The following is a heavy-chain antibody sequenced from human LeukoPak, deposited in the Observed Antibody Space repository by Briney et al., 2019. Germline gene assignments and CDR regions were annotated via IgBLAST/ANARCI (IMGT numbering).Heavy chain of an antibody. J-gene: IGHJ3*02. Sequence: SETLSLTCAVYGGSFSGYYWSWIRQPPGKGLEWIGEINHSGSTNYNPSLKSRVTIPVDTSKNQFSLKLSSVTAADTAVYYCARGPKKIRITMVRGATDAFDIWGQGTMVTVSS. CDR3: ARGPKKIRITMVRGATDAFDI. D-gene: IGHD3-10*01. V-gene: IGHV4-34*01. CDR2: INHSGST. CDR1: GGSFSGYY.